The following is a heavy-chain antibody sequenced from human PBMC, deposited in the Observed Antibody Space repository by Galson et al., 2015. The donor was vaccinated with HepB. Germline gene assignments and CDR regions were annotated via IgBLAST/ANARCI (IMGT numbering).Heavy chain of an antibody. CDR3: ARGDSSGYYQRVFDY. D-gene: IGHD3-22*01. Sequence: SVKVSCKASGYTLTGYYMHWVRQAPGQGLEWMGWINPNSGGTNYAQKFQGWVTMTRDTSISTAYMELSRLRSDDTAVYYCARGDSSGYYQRVFDYWGQGTLVTVSS. J-gene: IGHJ4*02. CDR1: GYTLTGYY. CDR2: INPNSGGT. V-gene: IGHV1-2*04.